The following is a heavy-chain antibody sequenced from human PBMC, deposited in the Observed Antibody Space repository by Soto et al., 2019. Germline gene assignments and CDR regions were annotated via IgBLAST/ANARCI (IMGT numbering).Heavy chain of an antibody. D-gene: IGHD6-19*01. CDR1: VYSFTSYW. CDR2: IDPSDSYT. V-gene: IGHV5-10-1*01. J-gene: IGHJ6*02. Sequence: GESLKIACKGSVYSFTSYWISWVRQMPGKGLEWMGRIDPSDSYTNYSPSFQGHVTISADKSISTAYLQWSSLKASDTAMYYCARHSSDSYYYYYGMDVWGQGTTVTVSS. CDR3: ARHSSDSYYYYYGMDV.